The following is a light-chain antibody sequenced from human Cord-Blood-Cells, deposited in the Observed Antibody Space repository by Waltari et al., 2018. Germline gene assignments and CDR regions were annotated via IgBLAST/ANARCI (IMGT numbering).Light chain of an antibody. CDR1: SSDVGRYNL. CDR2: EGS. CDR3: CSYAGSINWV. Sequence: QSALTQPASVSGSPGQSITISCTGTSSDVGRYNLVSWYQQHPGKAPKLMIYEGSKRPSGVSNRFSGSKSGNTASLTISGLQAEDEADYYCCSYAGSINWVFGGGTKLTVL. J-gene: IGLJ3*02. V-gene: IGLV2-23*01.